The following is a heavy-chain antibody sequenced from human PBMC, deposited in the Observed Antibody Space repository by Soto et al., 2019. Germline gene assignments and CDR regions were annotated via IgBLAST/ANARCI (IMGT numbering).Heavy chain of an antibody. V-gene: IGHV1-69*01. D-gene: IGHD3-22*01. J-gene: IGHJ5*02. CDR2: IIPIFGTA. CDR1: GGTFSTYT. CDR3: ARSQDSSGYWNNCFDP. Sequence: QVQLVQSGAEVQKPGSSVKVSCKASGGTFSTYTITWVRQAPGQGLEWMGGIIPIFGTANYPQKLQGRVTITADESTSTAYMEMSSLRSEDTAVYYCARSQDSSGYWNNCFDPWGQGTLVTVSS.